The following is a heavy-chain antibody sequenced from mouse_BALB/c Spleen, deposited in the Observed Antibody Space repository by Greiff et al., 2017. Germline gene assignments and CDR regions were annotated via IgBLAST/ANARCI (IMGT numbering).Heavy chain of an antibody. D-gene: IGHD2-1*01. CDR3: ARHPPGYGNHWYFDV. V-gene: IGHV5-12-1*01. Sequence: EVQLVESGGGLVKPGGSLKLSCAASGFAFSSYDMSWVRQTPEKRLEWVAYISSGGGSTYYPDTVKGRFTISRDNAKNTLYLQMSSLKSEDTAMYYCARHPPGYGNHWYFDVWGAGTTVTVSA. J-gene: IGHJ1*01. CDR1: GFAFSSYD. CDR2: ISSGGGST.